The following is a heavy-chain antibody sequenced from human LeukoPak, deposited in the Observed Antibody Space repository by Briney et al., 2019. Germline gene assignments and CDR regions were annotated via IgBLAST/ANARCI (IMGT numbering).Heavy chain of an antibody. D-gene: IGHD6-6*01. J-gene: IGHJ4*02. Sequence: PSQTLSLTCTVSGGSISSGSYYWSWIRQPAGKGLEWIGRIYTSGSTNYNPSLKSRVTISVDTSKNQFSLKLSSVTAADTAVYYCARERVGLGTAARPYRTIFDYWGQGTLVTVSS. CDR3: ARERVGLGTAARPYRTIFDY. V-gene: IGHV4-61*02. CDR2: IYTSGST. CDR1: GGSISSGSYY.